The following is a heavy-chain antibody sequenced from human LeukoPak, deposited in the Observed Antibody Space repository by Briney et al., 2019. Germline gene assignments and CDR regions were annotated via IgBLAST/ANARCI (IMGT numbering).Heavy chain of an antibody. CDR2: ISGDGGST. CDR1: GFTFDDYA. D-gene: IGHD5-18*01. J-gene: IGHJ3*02. CDR3: AKDIRGYSYGYPDAFDI. V-gene: IGHV3-43*02. Sequence: GGSLRLSCAASGFTFDDYAMHWVRQAPGKGLEWVSLISGDGGSTYYADSVKGRFTISRDNSKNSLYLQMNSLRTEDTALYYCAKDIRGYSYGYPDAFDIWGQGTMVTVSS.